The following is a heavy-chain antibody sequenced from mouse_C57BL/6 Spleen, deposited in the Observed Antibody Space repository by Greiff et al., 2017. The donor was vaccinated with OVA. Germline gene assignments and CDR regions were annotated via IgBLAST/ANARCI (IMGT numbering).Heavy chain of an antibody. CDR1: GYTFTDYE. CDR3: ARWVIITTVVAVDY. Sequence: VQLQQSGAELVRPGASVTLSCKASGYTFTDYEMHWVKQTPVHGLEWIGAIDPETGGTAYNQKFKGKAILTADKSSSTAYMELRSLTSEDSAVYYCARWVIITTVVAVDYWGQGTTLTVSS. V-gene: IGHV1-15*01. CDR2: IDPETGGT. D-gene: IGHD1-1*01. J-gene: IGHJ2*01.